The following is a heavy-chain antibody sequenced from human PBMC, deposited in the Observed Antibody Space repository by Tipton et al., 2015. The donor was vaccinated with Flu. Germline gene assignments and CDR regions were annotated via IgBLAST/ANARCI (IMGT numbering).Heavy chain of an antibody. V-gene: IGHV4-38-2*01. CDR1: GGSIGSPYC. Sequence: TLSLTCAVSGGSIGSPYCWGWVRQPPGQGLEWIGNICPGSPYYNSSLRSRVTISLVTSKIQFSLRLTSVTAADTAIYFCARAESSVWAGYYYGLDVWGQGTTVTVSS. J-gene: IGHJ6*02. D-gene: IGHD6-19*01. CDR2: ICPGSP. CDR3: ARAESSVWAGYYYGLDV.